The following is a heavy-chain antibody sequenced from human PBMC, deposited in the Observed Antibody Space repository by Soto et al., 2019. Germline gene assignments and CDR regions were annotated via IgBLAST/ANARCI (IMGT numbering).Heavy chain of an antibody. CDR1: GFSLSTSGVG. Sequence: QITLKESGPPLVKPTQTLTLTCTFSGFSLSTSGVGVGWIRQPPRKALEWLALIYWDDDKRYSPSLKSRLTISKDTSKSQVVLTMTNMDPVDTATYYCAHHGYYSYGLDVWGQGTTVTVSS. J-gene: IGHJ6*02. CDR2: IYWDDDK. CDR3: AHHGYYSYGLDV. V-gene: IGHV2-5*02.